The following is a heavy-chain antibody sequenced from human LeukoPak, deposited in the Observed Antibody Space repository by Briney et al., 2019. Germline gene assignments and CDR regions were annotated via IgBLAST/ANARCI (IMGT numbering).Heavy chain of an antibody. D-gene: IGHD3-10*01. CDR1: GFTFSSYS. J-gene: IGHJ6*03. V-gene: IGHV3-21*01. CDR2: ISSSSSYI. Sequence: GGSLRLSCAASGFTFSSYSMNWLPQAPGKGLEWVSSISSSSSYIYYADSVKRGFTISRDNAKNSLYLQMNSLRAEDTAVYYCARDLTGVRSAYMDAWGKGTTVTVSS. CDR3: ARDLTGVRSAYMDA.